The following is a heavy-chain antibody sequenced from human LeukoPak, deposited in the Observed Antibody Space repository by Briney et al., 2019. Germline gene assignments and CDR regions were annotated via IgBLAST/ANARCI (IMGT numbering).Heavy chain of an antibody. J-gene: IGHJ4*02. CDR3: ARDRGYSYGYSLNDFDY. CDR2: IIPLFGTA. V-gene: IGHV1-69*05. CDR1: GGTFSSYA. Sequence: SVKVSCKASGGTFSSYAISWVRQAPGQGLEWMGGIIPLFGTANYAQKFQGRVTITTDESTSTAYMELSSLRSEDTAVYYCARDRGYSYGYSLNDFDYWGQGTLVTVSS. D-gene: IGHD5-18*01.